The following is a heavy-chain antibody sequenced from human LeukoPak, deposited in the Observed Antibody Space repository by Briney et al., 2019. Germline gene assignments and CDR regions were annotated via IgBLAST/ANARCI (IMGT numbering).Heavy chain of an antibody. CDR1: GFTFSSYA. CDR2: ISGSGGST. CDR3: AKVPEDFDWLVQSGWFDP. D-gene: IGHD3-9*01. V-gene: IGHV3-23*01. J-gene: IGHJ5*02. Sequence: GGSLRLSFAASGFTFSSYAMRWVRQAPGKGGEWVSAISGSGGSTYYADSVKGRFTISRDNSKNTLYLQMNSLRAEDTAVYYCAKVPEDFDWLVQSGWFDPWGQGTLVTVSS.